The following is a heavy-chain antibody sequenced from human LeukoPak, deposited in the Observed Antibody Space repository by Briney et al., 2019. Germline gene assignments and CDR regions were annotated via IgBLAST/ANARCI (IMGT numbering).Heavy chain of an antibody. D-gene: IGHD3-22*01. Sequence: HGESLKISCKGSGYSFTSYWIGWVRQMPGKGLEWMGIIYPGDSDTRYSPSFQGQVTISADKSISTAYLQWSSLKASDTAMYYCARTLNFHLADKMVASSGYSDYWGQGTLVTVSS. J-gene: IGHJ4*02. V-gene: IGHV5-51*01. CDR2: IYPGDSDT. CDR3: ARTLNFHLADKMVASSGYSDY. CDR1: GYSFTSYW.